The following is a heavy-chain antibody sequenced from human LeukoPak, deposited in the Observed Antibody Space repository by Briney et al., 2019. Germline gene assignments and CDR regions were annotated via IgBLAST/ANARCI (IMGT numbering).Heavy chain of an antibody. D-gene: IGHD3-10*01. V-gene: IGHV4-30-4*01. CDR2: IYYSGST. Sequence: SETLSLTCTVSGGSISSGDYYWSWIRQPPGKGLEWIGYIYYSGSTYYDPSLKSRVTISVDRSKNQFSLKLSSVTAADTAVYYCARETRGEYNWFDPWGQGTLVTVSS. CDR1: GGSISSGDYY. J-gene: IGHJ5*02. CDR3: ARETRGEYNWFDP.